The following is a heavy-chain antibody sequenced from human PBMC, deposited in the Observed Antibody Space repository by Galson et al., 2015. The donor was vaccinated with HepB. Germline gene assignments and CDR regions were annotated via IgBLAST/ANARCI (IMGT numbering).Heavy chain of an antibody. J-gene: IGHJ4*02. D-gene: IGHD5-18*01. CDR2: ISGSGGST. Sequence: SLRLSCAASGFTFSRYAMSWVRQAPGKGLEWVSAISGSGGSTYYADSVKGRFTISRDNSKNTLYLQMNSLRAEDTAVYYCAKGRIQLWSFFDYWGQGTLVTVSS. CDR3: AKGRIQLWSFFDY. CDR1: GFTFSRYA. V-gene: IGHV3-23*01.